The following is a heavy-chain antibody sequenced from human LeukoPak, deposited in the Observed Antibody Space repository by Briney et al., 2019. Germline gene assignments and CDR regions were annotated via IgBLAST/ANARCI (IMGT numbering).Heavy chain of an antibody. CDR3: ARDQSQWQVPQHWFDP. CDR1: GGSISSSNW. CDR2: IYHSGST. V-gene: IGHV4-4*02. Sequence: PSETLSLTCAVSGGSISSSNWWSWVRQPPGKGLEWIGEIYHSGSTNYNPSLKSRVTISVDKSKNQFSLKLSSVTAADTALYYCARDQSQWQVPQHWFDPWGQGTLVTVSS. J-gene: IGHJ5*02. D-gene: IGHD6-19*01.